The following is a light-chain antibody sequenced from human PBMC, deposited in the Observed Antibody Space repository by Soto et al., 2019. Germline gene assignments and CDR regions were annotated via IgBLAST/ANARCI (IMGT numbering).Light chain of an antibody. Sequence: EIVLTQSPGTLSLSPGERATLSCRASQSITSRHLAWYHQKAGQAPRLLIYAASGRPGGIPDRFSGSGSGTDFTLTISRLEPEDFAVYYCQQYNTSPYNFGQGTKLEIK. CDR3: QQYNTSPYN. V-gene: IGKV3-20*01. CDR1: QSITSRH. J-gene: IGKJ2*01. CDR2: AAS.